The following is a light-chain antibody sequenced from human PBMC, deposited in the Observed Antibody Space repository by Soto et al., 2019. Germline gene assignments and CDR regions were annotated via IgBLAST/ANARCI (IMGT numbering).Light chain of an antibody. J-gene: IGKJ3*01. V-gene: IGKV3-20*01. CDR3: QVYGNSAPFT. Sequence: EIVLTQSPGTLSLSPGERATLSCRASQTVSYNPIAWYQQRPGQAPRLLIYGASNRASGIPDKFSGSGSGTDFTLTVNRLEPEDFAVYYCQVYGNSAPFTFGPGTQVDVK. CDR2: GAS. CDR1: QTVSYNP.